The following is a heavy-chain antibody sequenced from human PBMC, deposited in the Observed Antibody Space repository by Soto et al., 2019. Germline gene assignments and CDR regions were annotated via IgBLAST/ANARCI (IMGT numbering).Heavy chain of an antibody. CDR1: GGSISSSSYY. J-gene: IGHJ3*02. D-gene: IGHD3-22*01. CDR2: IYYSGST. CDR3: ARLSQGAITMIVVVITTAAFDI. Sequence: QLQLQESGPGLVKPSETLSLTCTVSGGSISSSSYYWGWIRQPPGKGLEWIGSIYYSGSTYYNPSLKSRVTISVDTSKNQFSLKLSSVTAADTAVYYCARLSQGAITMIVVVITTAAFDIWGQGTMVTVSS. V-gene: IGHV4-39*01.